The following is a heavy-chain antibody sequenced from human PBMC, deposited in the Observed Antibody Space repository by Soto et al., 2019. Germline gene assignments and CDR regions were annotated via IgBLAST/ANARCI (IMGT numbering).Heavy chain of an antibody. CDR3: ARDRENVVVPAAPHYYYYMDV. D-gene: IGHD2-2*01. CDR2: ISSSGSTI. CDR1: GFTFSDYY. V-gene: IGHV3-11*01. J-gene: IGHJ6*03. Sequence: GGSLRLSCAASGFTFSDYYMSWIRQAPGKGLEWVSYISSSGSTIYYADSVKGRFTISRDNAKNSLYLQMNSLRAEDTAVYYCARDRENVVVPAAPHYYYYMDVWGKGTTVTVSS.